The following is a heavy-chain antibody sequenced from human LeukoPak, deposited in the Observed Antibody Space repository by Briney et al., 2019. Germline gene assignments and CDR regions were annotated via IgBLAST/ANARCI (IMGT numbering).Heavy chain of an antibody. Sequence: GGSLRLSCAASGFTFSSYAMHWVRQAPGKGLEWVAVISYDGSNKYYADSVKGRFTISRDNSKNTLYLQMNSLRAEGTAVYYCARGRGSLPTKNVDTAMVTGYFDYWGQGTLVTVSS. J-gene: IGHJ4*02. CDR1: GFTFSSYA. V-gene: IGHV3-30-3*01. CDR3: ARGRGSLPTKNVDTAMVTGYFDY. CDR2: ISYDGSNK. D-gene: IGHD5-18*01.